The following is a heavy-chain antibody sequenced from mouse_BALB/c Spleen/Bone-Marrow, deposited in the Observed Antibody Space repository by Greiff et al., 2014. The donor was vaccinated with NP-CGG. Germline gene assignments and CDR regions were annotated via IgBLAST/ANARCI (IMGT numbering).Heavy chain of an antibody. CDR3: ARYLHYYGSSYGYFDV. CDR2: INPSNGRT. CDR1: GYTFTSNW. V-gene: IGHV1S81*02. D-gene: IGHD1-1*01. Sequence: VQLQESGAELVKPGASVKLSCKASGYTFTSNWMHWVKQRPGQGLEWIGEINPSNGRTNYNEKFKSKATLTVDKSSSTAYMQLSSLTSEDSAVYYCARYLHYYGSSYGYFDVWGAGTTVTVSS. J-gene: IGHJ1*01.